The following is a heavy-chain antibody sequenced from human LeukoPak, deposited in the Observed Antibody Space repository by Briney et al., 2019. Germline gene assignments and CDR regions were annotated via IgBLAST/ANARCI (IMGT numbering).Heavy chain of an antibody. CDR3: AKDYSSSWPRTDAFDI. J-gene: IGHJ3*02. D-gene: IGHD6-13*01. V-gene: IGHV3-23*01. CDR1: GFTFSSYA. CDR2: ISGSGGST. Sequence: PGGSLRLSCAASGFTFSSYAMSWVRQAPGKGLEWVSAISGSGGSTYYADSVKGRFTISRDNSKNTLYLHMNSLRAETTAVYYCAKDYSSSWPRTDAFDIWGQGTMVTVSS.